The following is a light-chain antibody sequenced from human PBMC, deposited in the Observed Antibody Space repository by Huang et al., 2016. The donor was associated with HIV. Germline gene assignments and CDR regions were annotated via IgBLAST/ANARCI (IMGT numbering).Light chain of an antibody. CDR2: WAS. V-gene: IGKV4-1*01. Sequence: IVMTQSPDSLAVSLGETATINCKSSQGLLFRSNNKHCLAWYQQKPGQPPTLLMSWASTRGSGVPSRFRGGGSGTDFTLTISNLQAEDVAVYFCQQYFDVPWTFGRGTKVEIK. CDR1: QGLLFRSNNKHC. J-gene: IGKJ1*01. CDR3: QQYFDVPWT.